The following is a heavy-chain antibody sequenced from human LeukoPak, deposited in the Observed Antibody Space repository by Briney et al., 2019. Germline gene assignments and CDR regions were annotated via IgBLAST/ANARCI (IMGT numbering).Heavy chain of an antibody. V-gene: IGHV4-59*01. Sequence: SETLSLTCTVSDGSISSYYWSWIRQPPGKGLEWIGYIYYSGSTNYNPSLKSRVTISVDTSKNQFSLKLSSVTAADTAVYYCARVSDAAGTEYWGQGTLVTVSS. CDR1: DGSISSYY. CDR2: IYYSGST. J-gene: IGHJ4*02. D-gene: IGHD6-13*01. CDR3: ARVSDAAGTEY.